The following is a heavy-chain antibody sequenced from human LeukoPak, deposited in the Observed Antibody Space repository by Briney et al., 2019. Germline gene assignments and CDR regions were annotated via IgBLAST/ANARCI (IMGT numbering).Heavy chain of an antibody. V-gene: IGHV3-74*01. Sequence: GGSLRLSCAASGFTFSSYAMSWVRQAPGKGLLWVSRINIDGSSTTYADSVKGRFTISRDNAKNTLYLQMNSLRAEDTAVYYCARDYYDSGSDYWGQGTLVSVSS. CDR2: INIDGSST. D-gene: IGHD3-10*01. CDR1: GFTFSSYA. J-gene: IGHJ4*02. CDR3: ARDYYDSGSDY.